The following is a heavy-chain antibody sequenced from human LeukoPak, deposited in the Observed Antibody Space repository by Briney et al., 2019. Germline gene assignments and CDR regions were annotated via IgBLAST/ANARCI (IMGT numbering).Heavy chain of an antibody. CDR1: GYAFTGYN. J-gene: IGHJ6*02. CDR3: ARWFTITSGDYDILTSSYHRGMDV. D-gene: IGHD3-9*01. Sequence: ASVKVSCKASGYAFTGYNMHWVRQAPAQGLEWMGWINPNSGGTNYAQKFQGRVTMTRDMSISTAYMELSRLTSDDTAVYYCARWFTITSGDYDILTSSYHRGMDVWGQGTTVTVSS. V-gene: IGHV1-2*02. CDR2: INPNSGGT.